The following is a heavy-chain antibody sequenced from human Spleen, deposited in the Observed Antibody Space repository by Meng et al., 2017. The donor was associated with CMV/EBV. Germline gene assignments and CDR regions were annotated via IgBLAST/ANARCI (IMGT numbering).Heavy chain of an antibody. V-gene: IGHV4-39*07. CDR3: ARDPPGGLHDSYFYYYEMDV. CDR1: GGSIISGSYY. D-gene: IGHD6-25*01. CDR2: IYYRGST. Sequence: GSLRLSCTVSGGSIISGSYYWGWIRQPPGKGLEWIGTIYYRGSTYYSPCLKSRVTISIDTSKNQFSLKLRSVTAADTAIYYCARDPPGGLHDSYFYYYEMDVWGQGTTVTVSS. J-gene: IGHJ6*02.